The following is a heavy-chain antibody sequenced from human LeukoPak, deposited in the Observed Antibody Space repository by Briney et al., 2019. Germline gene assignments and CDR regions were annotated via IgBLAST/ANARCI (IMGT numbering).Heavy chain of an antibody. CDR1: GFTFDDYG. D-gene: IGHD3-22*01. V-gene: IGHV3-20*04. CDR2: INWNGGST. Sequence: GGSLRLSCAASGFTFDDYGMSWVRQAPGKGLEWVSGINWNGGSTGYADSVKGRFTISRDNAKNSLYLQMNSLRAEDTALYYCARGITFSTYYYDNSGYGVWGQGTMVTVSS. CDR3: ARGITFSTYYYDNSGYGV. J-gene: IGHJ3*01.